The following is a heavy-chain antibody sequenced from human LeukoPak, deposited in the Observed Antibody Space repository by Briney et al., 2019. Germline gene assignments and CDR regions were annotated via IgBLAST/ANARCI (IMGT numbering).Heavy chain of an antibody. CDR1: GYTFSSYG. J-gene: IGHJ3*01. Sequence: ASVKVSCKASGYTFSSYGFSWVRQAPGQGLEWMGWVNVYNGDTNYAQKFQGRVIMTSDASTSTGYMELTSLRSDDTAIYYCARDVSHIRITMVRGGSAFDVWGQGTLVTVSS. CDR2: VNVYNGDT. CDR3: ARDVSHIRITMVRGGSAFDV. V-gene: IGHV1-18*01. D-gene: IGHD3-10*01.